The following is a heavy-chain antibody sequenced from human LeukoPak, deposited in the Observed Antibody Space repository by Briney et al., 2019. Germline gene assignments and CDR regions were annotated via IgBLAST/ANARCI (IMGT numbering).Heavy chain of an antibody. Sequence: ASVKVSCKASGYIFTGYCLHWVRQAPGQGLEWMGWINPNSGGTNYAQKFQGRVTMTRDTSISTAYMELSRLRSDDTAVYYCARVKGEGAHFDYWGQGTLVTVSS. CDR1: GYIFTGYC. CDR2: INPNSGGT. J-gene: IGHJ4*02. CDR3: ARVKGEGAHFDY. D-gene: IGHD1-26*01. V-gene: IGHV1-2*02.